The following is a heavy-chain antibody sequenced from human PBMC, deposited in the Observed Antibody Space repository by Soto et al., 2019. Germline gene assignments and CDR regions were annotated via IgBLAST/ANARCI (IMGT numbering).Heavy chain of an antibody. CDR3: ARDRGYYDFWSGYPYYYGMDV. CDR1: GDSVSSNSDA. J-gene: IGHJ6*02. D-gene: IGHD3-3*01. CDR2: TYYRSKWYN. V-gene: IGHV6-1*01. Sequence: LSLTCASSGDSVSSNSDAWNWIRQSPSRGLEWLGRTYYRSKWYNDYAVSVKSRITINPDTSKNQFSLQLNSVTPEDTAVYYCARDRGYYDFWSGYPYYYGMDVWGQGPTVTVPS.